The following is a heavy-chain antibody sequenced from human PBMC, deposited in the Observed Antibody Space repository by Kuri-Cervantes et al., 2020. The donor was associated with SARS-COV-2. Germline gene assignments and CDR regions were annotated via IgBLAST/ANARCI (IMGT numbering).Heavy chain of an antibody. V-gene: IGHV3-33*08. Sequence: GESLKISCAASGFTFSTYDMYWVRHAPGKRLEWVAFIWNDGSNKYYADSVKGRFTISRDNSKNTLYLQMDSLRGDDTAVYYCARDVGDSGSDYWGQGTLVTVSS. D-gene: IGHD3-10*01. CDR2: IWNDGSNK. CDR1: GFTFSTYD. J-gene: IGHJ4*02. CDR3: ARDVGDSGSDY.